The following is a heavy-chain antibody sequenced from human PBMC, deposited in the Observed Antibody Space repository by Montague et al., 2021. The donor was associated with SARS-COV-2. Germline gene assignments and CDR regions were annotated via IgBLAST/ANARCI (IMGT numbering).Heavy chain of an antibody. Sequence: SETLSLTCTVSGYSISSCSYYWGWIPQPPGKGLEWIGSIYYGGSTTYNPSLKSRVTISVDTSRNQFSLTLSSVTAADTAVYYCARFVRMVAYDVVVGDAVIDGFDIWGQGTMVTVSS. CDR3: ARFVRMVAYDVVVGDAVIDGFDI. J-gene: IGHJ3*02. D-gene: IGHD2-15*01. CDR2: IYYGGST. V-gene: IGHV4-39*07. CDR1: GYSISSCSYY.